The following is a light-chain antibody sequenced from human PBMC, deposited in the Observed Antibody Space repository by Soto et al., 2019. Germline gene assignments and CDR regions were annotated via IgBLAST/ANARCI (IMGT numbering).Light chain of an antibody. CDR1: QSIGTK. J-gene: IGKJ2*01. CDR2: AAS. Sequence: DIQMTQSPSSLSASVGDRVTITCRASQSIGTKLSWYQQKPGKAPKLLIHAASSLQSGVPSRFSGSGSGTDFTLTISSLQPEDFTVYYCQQSSSTLYTFGQGTNQEVK. V-gene: IGKV1-39*01. CDR3: QQSSSTLYT.